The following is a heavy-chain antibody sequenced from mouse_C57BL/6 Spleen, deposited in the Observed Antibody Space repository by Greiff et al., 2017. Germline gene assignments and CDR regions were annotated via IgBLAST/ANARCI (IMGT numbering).Heavy chain of an antibody. J-gene: IGHJ2*01. CDR2: IYPGDGDT. D-gene: IGHD1-1*01. CDR1: GYAFSSSW. Sequence: QVQLQQSGPELVKPGASVKISCKASGYAFSSSWMNWVKQRPGKGLEWIGRIYPGDGDTNYNGKFKGKATLTADKSSSTAYMQLSSPTSEDSAVYFCARGGGGILTTSLDYWGQGTTLTVSS. V-gene: IGHV1-82*01. CDR3: ARGGGGILTTSLDY.